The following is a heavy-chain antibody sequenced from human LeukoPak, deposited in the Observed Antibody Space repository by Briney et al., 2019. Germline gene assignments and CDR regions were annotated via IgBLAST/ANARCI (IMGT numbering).Heavy chain of an antibody. Sequence: GRSLRLSCAASGFTSDDYAMHWVRQAPGKGLEWVSGISWNSGSIGYADSVKGRFTISRDNARNSLHLQMNSLRAEDTAVYYCAIPPLSGTGSSRPLAGMDVWGQGTTVTVSS. V-gene: IGHV3-9*02. D-gene: IGHD3-10*01. CDR1: GFTSDDYA. J-gene: IGHJ6*02. CDR2: ISWNSGSI. CDR3: AIPPLSGTGSSRPLAGMDV.